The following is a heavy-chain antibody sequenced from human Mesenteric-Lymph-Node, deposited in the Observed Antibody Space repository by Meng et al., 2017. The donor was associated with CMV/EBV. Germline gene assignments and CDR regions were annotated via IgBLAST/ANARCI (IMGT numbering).Heavy chain of an antibody. J-gene: IGHJ5*02. D-gene: IGHD2-15*01. Sequence: YRITSYWNNWERQMHGKGPEWMARIDPSGTYTNYSPSFKGHVTIPADKSSSPAYLQWSSLKASDTAMYYCARLPKYCSGGTCYRLDPWGQGTLVTVSS. CDR2: IDPSGTYT. CDR3: ARLPKYCSGGTCYRLDP. CDR1: YRITSYW. V-gene: IGHV5-10-1*01.